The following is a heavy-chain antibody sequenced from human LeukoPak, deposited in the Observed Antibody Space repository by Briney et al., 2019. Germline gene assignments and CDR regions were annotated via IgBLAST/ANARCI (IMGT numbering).Heavy chain of an antibody. V-gene: IGHV3-7*04. J-gene: IGHJ4*02. Sequence: GGSLRLSCAASGFTFRNFWMSWVRQAPGRGLEWVANIHPEGNEKYHVESVKGRFTISRDNAKSSLFLQMNGLRAEDTAVDYCARGDAFSGDHWGQGTLVTVSS. CDR2: IHPEGNEK. CDR1: GFTFRNFW. CDR3: ARGDAFSGDH.